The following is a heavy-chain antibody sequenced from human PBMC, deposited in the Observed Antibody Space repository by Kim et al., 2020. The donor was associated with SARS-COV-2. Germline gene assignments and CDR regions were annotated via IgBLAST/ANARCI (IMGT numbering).Heavy chain of an antibody. J-gene: IGHJ4*02. D-gene: IGHD2-15*01. CDR1: GFTFSSYS. Sequence: GGSLRLSCVAYGFTFSSYSMNWVCQAPGRGLEWVSSISSGSDYIYYADSVRGRFTISRDNAKNSLYLQMNSLRVEDTAVYYCARGGRRFWGQGTLVTVSS. CDR3: ARGGRRF. V-gene: IGHV3-21*01. CDR2: ISSGSDYI.